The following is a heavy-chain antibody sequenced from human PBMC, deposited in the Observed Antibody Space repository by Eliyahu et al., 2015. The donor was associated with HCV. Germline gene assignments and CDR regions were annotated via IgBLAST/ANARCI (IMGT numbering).Heavy chain of an antibody. CDR2: IYYSGST. V-gene: IGHV4-39*01. CDR3: ARLRYSSNWFDP. CDR1: GGSISSSSYY. D-gene: IGHD6-13*01. J-gene: IGHJ5*02. Sequence: QLQLQESGPGLVKPSETLSLTCTVSGGSISSSSYYWGWIRQPPGKGLEWIGSIYYSGSTYYNPSLKSRVTISVDTSKNQFSLKLSSVTAADTAVYYCARLRYSSNWFDPWGQGTLVTVSS.